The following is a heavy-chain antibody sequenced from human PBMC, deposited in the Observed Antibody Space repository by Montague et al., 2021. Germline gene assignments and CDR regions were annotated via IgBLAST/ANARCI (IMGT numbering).Heavy chain of an antibody. CDR2: ISWNSGNI. J-gene: IGHJ4*02. CDR3: AKDETRGYSYGTPDY. Sequence: SLRLSCAASGFTFDDYAMHWVRQAPGKGLEWVSGISWNSGNIGYADSVEGRFTISRDNAKNSLYLQMNSLRAEDTALYYCAKDETRGYSYGTPDYWGQGTLVTVSS. CDR1: GFTFDDYA. V-gene: IGHV3-9*01. D-gene: IGHD5-18*01.